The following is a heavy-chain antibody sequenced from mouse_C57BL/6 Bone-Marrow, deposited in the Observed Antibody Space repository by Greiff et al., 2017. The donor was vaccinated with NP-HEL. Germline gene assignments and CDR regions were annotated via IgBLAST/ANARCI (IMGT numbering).Heavy chain of an antibody. V-gene: IGHV5-9*01. J-gene: IGHJ1*03. Sequence: DVKLVEPGGGLVKPGGSLKLSCAASGFTFSSYSMSWVRQTPEKRLEWVATISGGGGNTYYPDSVKGRFTISRDNAKNTLCLQMSSLRSEETALYYCERHKSGSSYRWYFDVWGTGTTVTVSS. CDR2: ISGGGGNT. D-gene: IGHD1-1*01. CDR3: ERHKSGSSYRWYFDV. CDR1: GFTFSSYS.